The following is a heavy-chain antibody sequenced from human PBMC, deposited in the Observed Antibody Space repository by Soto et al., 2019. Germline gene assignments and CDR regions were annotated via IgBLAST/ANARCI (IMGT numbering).Heavy chain of an antibody. CDR3: ARRGYSSSWYYYYYFGMDV. CDR2: MNPNSGNT. V-gene: IGHV1-8*01. CDR1: GYTFTSYD. J-gene: IGHJ6*02. D-gene: IGHD6-13*01. Sequence: QVQLVQSGAEVKKPGASVKVSCKASGYTFTSYDINWVRQATGQGLEWMGWMNPNSGNTGYAQKFQGRVTMTRNTSISTAYMELSSLRSEATAVYYCARRGYSSSWYYYYYFGMDVWGQGTMVTVSS.